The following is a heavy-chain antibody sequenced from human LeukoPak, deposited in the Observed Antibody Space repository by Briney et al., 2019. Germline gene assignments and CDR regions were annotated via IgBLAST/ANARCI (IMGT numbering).Heavy chain of an antibody. J-gene: IGHJ4*02. CDR3: ARGYYGSGSQPWDY. Sequence: SETLSLTCTVSGGSISSSSYYWGWIRQPPGKGLEWIGSIYYSGSTYYNPSLKSRVTISVDTSKNQFSLKLSSVTAADTAVYYCARGYYGSGSQPWDYWGQGTLVTVSS. V-gene: IGHV4-39*07. CDR2: IYYSGST. D-gene: IGHD3-10*01. CDR1: GGSISSSSYY.